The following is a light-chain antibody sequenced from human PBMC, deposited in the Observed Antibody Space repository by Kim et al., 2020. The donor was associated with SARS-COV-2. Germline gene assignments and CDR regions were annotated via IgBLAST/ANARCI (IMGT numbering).Light chain of an antibody. J-gene: IGLJ2*01. CDR2: DVS. CDR3: SSYTSSNTVV. Sequence: GRSLTVSCNETSSDVGGYNYVSWYQQHPGKAPKLMIYDVSNRPSGVSRRFSGSKSGNTASLTISGLQAEDEADYYCSSYTSSNTVVFGGGTQLTVL. CDR1: SSDVGGYNY. V-gene: IGLV2-14*03.